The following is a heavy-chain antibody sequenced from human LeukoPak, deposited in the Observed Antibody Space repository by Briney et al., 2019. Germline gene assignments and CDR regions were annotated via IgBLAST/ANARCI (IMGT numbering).Heavy chain of an antibody. Sequence: PGGSLRLSCAASGFTFSSYAMHWVRQAPGKGLEWVAVISYDGSNKYYADSVKGRFTISRDNSKNTLYLQMNSLRAEDTAVYYCARDFYNWNGVWEFDYWGQGTLVTVSS. CDR2: ISYDGSNK. CDR3: ARDFYNWNGVWEFDY. D-gene: IGHD1-1*01. V-gene: IGHV3-30-3*01. J-gene: IGHJ4*02. CDR1: GFTFSSYA.